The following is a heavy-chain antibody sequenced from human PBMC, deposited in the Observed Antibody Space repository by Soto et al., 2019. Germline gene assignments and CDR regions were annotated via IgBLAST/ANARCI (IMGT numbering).Heavy chain of an antibody. CDR2: ISGGGGST. Sequence: EVKLLESRGGLVQPGGSLRLSCAASGFIFSTYAMSWVRQAPGKGLEWVSVISGGGGSTYYTDSVKGRFTISRDNSKNTLYLQMNSLRAEDTAVYYCAKGLAAVTAPIDYWGQGTLVTVSS. CDR3: AKGLAAVTAPIDY. V-gene: IGHV3-23*01. J-gene: IGHJ4*02. CDR1: GFIFSTYA. D-gene: IGHD6-19*01.